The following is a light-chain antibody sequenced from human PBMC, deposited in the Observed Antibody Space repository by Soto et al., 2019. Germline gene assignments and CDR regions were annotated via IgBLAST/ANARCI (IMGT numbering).Light chain of an antibody. Sequence: DIVLTQSPATLSLSPGERATLSCRASQSVSNFLAWYQQKPGQAPRLLIYDASNRATGIPARFSGSGFGTDFTLTISSLEPEDFAVYYCQQYGSSRWTFGQGTKVEIK. J-gene: IGKJ1*01. CDR3: QQYGSSRWT. V-gene: IGKV3-11*01. CDR1: QSVSNF. CDR2: DAS.